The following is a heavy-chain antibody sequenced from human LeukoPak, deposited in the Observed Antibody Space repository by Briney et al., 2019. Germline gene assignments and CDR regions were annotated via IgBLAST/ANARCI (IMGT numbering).Heavy chain of an antibody. J-gene: IGHJ6*03. V-gene: IGHV1-69*01. CDR1: GGTFSSYA. CDR2: IIPIFGTA. Sequence: SVKVSCKASGGTFSSYAISWARQAPGQGLEWMGGIIPIFGTANYAQKLQGRVTITADESTSTAYMELSSLRSEDTAVYYCARRGGSSSGNYYYYYMDVWGKGTTVTVSS. CDR3: ARRGGSSSGNYYYYYMDV. D-gene: IGHD6-6*01.